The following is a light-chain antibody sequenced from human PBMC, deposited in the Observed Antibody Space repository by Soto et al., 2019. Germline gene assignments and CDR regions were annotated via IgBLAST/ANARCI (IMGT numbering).Light chain of an antibody. CDR2: DVN. Sequence: QSALTQPRSVFGSPGQSVTISCTGTSSDVANYDFVSWYQQHPGKAPKFMIYDVNKRPSGVPDRFSGSKSGNTASLIISGLQADDEADYYCCSYAGRYSWVFGGGTKLTVL. V-gene: IGLV2-11*01. CDR1: SSDVANYDF. CDR3: CSYAGRYSWV. J-gene: IGLJ3*02.